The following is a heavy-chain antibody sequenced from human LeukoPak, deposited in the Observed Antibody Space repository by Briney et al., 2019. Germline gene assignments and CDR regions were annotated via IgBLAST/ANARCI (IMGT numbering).Heavy chain of an antibody. D-gene: IGHD1-26*01. Sequence: SETLSLTCAVYGGSFSGHYWSWIRQPPGKGLEWIGEINHSGSTNYNPSLKSRVTISVDTSKNQFSLKLSSVTAADTAVYYCARGIVGATTSDYWGQGTLVTVSS. CDR3: ARGIVGATTSDY. V-gene: IGHV4-34*01. J-gene: IGHJ4*02. CDR1: GGSFSGHY. CDR2: INHSGST.